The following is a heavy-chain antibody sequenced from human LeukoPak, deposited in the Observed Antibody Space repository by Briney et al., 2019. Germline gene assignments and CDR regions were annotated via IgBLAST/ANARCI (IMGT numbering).Heavy chain of an antibody. CDR2: IIPIFGTA. V-gene: IGHV1-69*05. J-gene: IGHJ5*02. CDR3: ARGRNQLLWDGNWFDP. CDR1: GGTFSSYA. D-gene: IGHD2-2*01. Sequence: ASVTVSCKASGGTFSSYAISWGRHAPGQGLEWMGGIIPIFGTANYAQNFQGRVTITTDESTSTQYMELSTLRSEDTAVYYCARGRNQLLWDGNWFDPWGQGSLVTVS.